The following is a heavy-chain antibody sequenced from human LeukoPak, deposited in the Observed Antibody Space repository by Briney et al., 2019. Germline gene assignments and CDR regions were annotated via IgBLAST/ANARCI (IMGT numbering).Heavy chain of an antibody. CDR1: GGSISSYY. V-gene: IGHV4-4*09. J-gene: IGHJ4*02. CDR3: AVCPSEYGLTV. CDR2: IYTSRST. D-gene: IGHD1-14*01. Sequence: SETLSLTCTVSGGSISSYYWSSIREPPGKGLEWIGYIYTSRSTKYTPSLKSRVSILVDTSKNQNTLKLSSVTAADTAVYYWAVCPSEYGLTVWGQGTLVTVSS.